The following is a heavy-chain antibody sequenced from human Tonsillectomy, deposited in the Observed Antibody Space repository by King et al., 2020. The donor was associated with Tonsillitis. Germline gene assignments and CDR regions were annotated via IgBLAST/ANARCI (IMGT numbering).Heavy chain of an antibody. Sequence: VQLVESGGGLVQPGGSLRLSCAASGFTVSSNYMSWVRQAPGKGLEWVSVIYSGGSTYYADSVKGRFTISRDTSKNTLYLQMNSLRAEDTAVYYCARDRPLEGVDAMGVRGAFDICGQGTMVTVSS. J-gene: IGHJ3*02. CDR1: GFTVSSNY. V-gene: IGHV3-66*01. CDR2: IYSGGST. CDR3: ARDRPLEGVDAMGVRGAFDI. D-gene: IGHD2-8*01.